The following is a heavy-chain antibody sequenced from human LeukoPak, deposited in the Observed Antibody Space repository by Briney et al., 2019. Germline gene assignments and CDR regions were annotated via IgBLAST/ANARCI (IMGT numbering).Heavy chain of an antibody. CDR2: ISYDGSNK. J-gene: IGHJ4*02. CDR1: GFSFGSYV. Sequence: LRLCCAVCGFSFGSYVMHWVRPAPGKGLEWVEVISYDGSNKYYADSVKGRFTISRDNSKNTLYLQMNSLRAEDTALYCCARDTVVAVAATCTGDWGQGTLVT. V-gene: IGHV3-30*04. D-gene: IGHD2-15*01. CDR3: ARDTVVAVAATCTGD.